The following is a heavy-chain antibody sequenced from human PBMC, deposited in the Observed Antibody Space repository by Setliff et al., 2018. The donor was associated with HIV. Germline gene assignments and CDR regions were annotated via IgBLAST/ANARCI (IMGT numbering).Heavy chain of an antibody. CDR2: IFYSGDT. D-gene: IGHD2-8*01. Sequence: SETLSLTCTVSGGSIRSYYWNWLRQPPGKGLELIGYIFYSGDTSYNPSLKSRLTLSLDMSKNQFSLKVNSVTAADTAVYYCARGDVYCTNGVCYNQHYYPMDVWGQGTTVTVSS. V-gene: IGHV4-59*12. J-gene: IGHJ6*02. CDR3: ARGDVYCTNGVCYNQHYYPMDV. CDR1: GGSIRSYY.